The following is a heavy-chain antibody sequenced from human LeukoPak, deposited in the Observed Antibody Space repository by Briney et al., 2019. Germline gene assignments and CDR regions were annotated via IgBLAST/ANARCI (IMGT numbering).Heavy chain of an antibody. CDR1: GHTFTRYY. CDR2: INPNSGGT. Sequence: ASVKVSCKASGHTFTRYYMHRGRQAPGQGLEWLGWINPNSGGTNYAQKFQGRVSMTRHTSIRTVYMELSRLRSDDTAGYYCASGSGYSSSWWFDPWGQGTLVTVSS. D-gene: IGHD6-13*01. V-gene: IGHV1-2*02. CDR3: ASGSGYSSSWWFDP. J-gene: IGHJ5*02.